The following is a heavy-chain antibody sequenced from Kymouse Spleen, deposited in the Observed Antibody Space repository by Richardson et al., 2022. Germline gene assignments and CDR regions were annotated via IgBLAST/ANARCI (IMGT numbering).Heavy chain of an antibody. CDR1: GFTVSSNY. CDR2: IYSGGST. D-gene: IGHD3-10*01. CDR3: ARERTMVRGAYYYYYYGMDV. J-gene: IGHJ6*02. Sequence: EVQLVESGGGLIQPGGSLRLSCAASGFTVSSNYMSWVRQAPGKGLEWVSVIYSGGSTYYADSVKGRFTISRDNSKNTLYLQMNSLRAEDTAVYYCARERTMVRGAYYYYYYGMDVWGQGTTVTVSS. V-gene: IGHV3-53*01.